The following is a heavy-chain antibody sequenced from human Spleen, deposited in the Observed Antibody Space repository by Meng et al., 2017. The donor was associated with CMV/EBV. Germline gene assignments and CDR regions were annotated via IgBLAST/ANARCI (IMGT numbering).Heavy chain of an antibody. J-gene: IGHJ6*02. Sequence: ASVKVSCKASGYTFTSYGIDWVRQAPGQGLEWMGWISPYNGYTNYTQKLQGRVTMTTDTSTSTAYMELRSLRSDDTAVYYCAREWNEGYYYYGMDVWGQGTTVTVSS. D-gene: IGHD1-1*01. CDR1: GYTFTSYG. V-gene: IGHV1-18*01. CDR3: AREWNEGYYYYGMDV. CDR2: ISPYNGYT.